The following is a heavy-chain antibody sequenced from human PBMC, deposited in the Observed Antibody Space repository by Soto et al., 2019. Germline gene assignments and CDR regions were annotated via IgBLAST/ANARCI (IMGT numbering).Heavy chain of an antibody. Sequence: SVKVSCQASGGTFSSYVISWVRQAPGQGLEWMGGIIPIFGTTDYAQKFQGRVTITADESTSTAYMELSSLRSEDTAVYYCAAEYYYGSGSYYNSFDYWGQGTLVTVSS. CDR3: AAEYYYGSGSYYNSFDY. CDR2: IIPIFGTT. J-gene: IGHJ4*02. D-gene: IGHD3-10*01. CDR1: GGTFSSYV. V-gene: IGHV1-69*13.